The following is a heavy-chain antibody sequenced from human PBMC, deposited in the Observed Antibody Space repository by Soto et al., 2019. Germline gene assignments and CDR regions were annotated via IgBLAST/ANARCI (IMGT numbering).Heavy chain of an antibody. D-gene: IGHD6-19*01. CDR2: IYPRDSDT. CDR1: GDSFTGFW. J-gene: IGHJ4*02. V-gene: IGHV5-51*01. CDR3: ARQHPLDSRVWYT. Sequence: GESLKISCKVSGDSFTGFWIGWVRQMPGKGLEWLGSIYPRDSDTRYSPSFQDQVTISADKSLSTAYLQWNSLQASDTAIYYCARQHPLDSRVWYTWGQGTLVT.